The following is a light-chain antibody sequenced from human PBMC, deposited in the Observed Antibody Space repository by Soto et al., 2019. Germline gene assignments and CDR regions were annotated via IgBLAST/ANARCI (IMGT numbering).Light chain of an antibody. CDR1: SSDVGGYNY. J-gene: IGLJ1*01. CDR3: CSYAGRYTYV. Sequence: QSALTQPRSVSGSPGQSVTISCTGTSSDVGGYNYVSWYQQHPGKAPRLIIFDVIKRPSGVPDRFSGSKSGNTASLTISGLQTGDEADYYCCSYAGRYTYVFGTGTKVTVL. V-gene: IGLV2-11*01. CDR2: DVI.